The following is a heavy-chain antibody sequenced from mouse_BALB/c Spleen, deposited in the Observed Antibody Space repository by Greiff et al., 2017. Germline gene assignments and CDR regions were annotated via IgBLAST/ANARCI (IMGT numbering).Heavy chain of an antibody. J-gene: IGHJ3*01. CDR1: GYTFTDYY. D-gene: IGHD2-1*01. CDR3: AYYGNYGY. V-gene: IGHV1-26*01. Sequence: EVKLQESGRDLVQPGASVEISCEASGYTFTDYYMIWVKQTHGKRLEWMGLVNPNTGGTSYNQKLKGKATLTVDKSSSTAYMELRSLTSEDSAVYYCAYYGNYGYWGQGTLVTVSA. CDR2: VNPNTGGT.